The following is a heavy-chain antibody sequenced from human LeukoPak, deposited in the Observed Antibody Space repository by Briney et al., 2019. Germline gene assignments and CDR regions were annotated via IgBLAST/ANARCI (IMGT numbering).Heavy chain of an antibody. J-gene: IGHJ4*02. CDR2: IRYDGSNK. CDR1: GFTFSSYG. Sequence: GGSLRLSCAASGFTFSSYGMHWVRQAPGKGLEWVAFIRYDGSNKYYADSVKGRFTISRDNSKNSLYLQMNSLRAEDTAVYYCARGGDYGDYDFDYWGQGTLVTVSS. CDR3: ARGGDYGDYDFDY. V-gene: IGHV3-30*02. D-gene: IGHD4-17*01.